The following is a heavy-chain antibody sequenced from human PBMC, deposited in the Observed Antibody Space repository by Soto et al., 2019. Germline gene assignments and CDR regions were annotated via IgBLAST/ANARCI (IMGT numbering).Heavy chain of an antibody. Sequence: QVQLVQSGAEVKKPGASVKVSCKASGYTFTSYYMHWVRQAPGQGLEWMGIINPSGGSTSYAQKFQGRVTMTRDTSTSTVYMELSSLRSEDTAVYYCASFSPPHSNPQYYYYYMDVWGTGTTVTVSS. CDR1: GYTFTSYY. CDR3: ASFSPPHSNPQYYYYYMDV. J-gene: IGHJ6*03. D-gene: IGHD4-4*01. V-gene: IGHV1-46*03. CDR2: INPSGGST.